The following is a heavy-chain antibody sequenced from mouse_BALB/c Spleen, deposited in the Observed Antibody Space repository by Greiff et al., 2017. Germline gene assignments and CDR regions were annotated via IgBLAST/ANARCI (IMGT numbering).Heavy chain of an antibody. CDR3: ARDYGSWFAY. D-gene: IGHD2-2*01. CDR1: GFTFSSFG. CDR2: ISSGSSTI. Sequence: EVKLVESGGGLVKPGGSRKLSCAASGFTFSSFGMHWVRQAPEKGLEWVAYISSGSSTIYYADTVKGRFTISRDNPKNTLFLQMTSLRSEDTAMYYCARDYGSWFAYWGQGTLVTVSA. J-gene: IGHJ3*01. V-gene: IGHV5-17*02.